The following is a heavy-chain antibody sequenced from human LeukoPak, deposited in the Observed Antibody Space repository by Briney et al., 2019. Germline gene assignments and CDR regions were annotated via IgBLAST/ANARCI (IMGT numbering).Heavy chain of an antibody. D-gene: IGHD2-8*01. CDR2: MYYSGST. CDR3: ATNGYYCMDV. J-gene: IGHJ6*03. V-gene: IGHV4-59*12. CDR1: GGSISTYY. Sequence: SETLSLTCTVSGGSISTYYWSWIRQPPGKGLEWIGYMYYSGSTNYNPSLKSRVTISIDTSKNQFSLKVNSLTAADTAVYYCATNGYYCMDVWGKGTTVTVSS.